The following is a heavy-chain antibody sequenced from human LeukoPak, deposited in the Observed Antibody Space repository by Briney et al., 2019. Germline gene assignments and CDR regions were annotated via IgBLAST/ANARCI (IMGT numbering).Heavy chain of an antibody. J-gene: IGHJ4*02. CDR2: IKSKTDGGTT. Sequence: KPGGSLRLSWAPSGFTFSNSWMSWVRQAPGKGLEWVGRIKSKTDGGTTDYAAPVKGRFTISRDDSKNTLFLQMNSLKTDDTAVYYCTTDSLRLYYYDSSGYCFDYWGQGTLVTVSS. D-gene: IGHD3-22*01. V-gene: IGHV3-15*01. CDR3: TTDSLRLYYYDSSGYCFDY. CDR1: GFTFSNSW.